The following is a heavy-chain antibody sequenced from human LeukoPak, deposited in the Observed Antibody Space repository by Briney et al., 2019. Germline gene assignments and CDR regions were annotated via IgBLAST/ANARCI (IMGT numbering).Heavy chain of an antibody. J-gene: IGHJ4*02. D-gene: IGHD6-13*01. V-gene: IGHV3-33*01. CDR3: ARQIAAVGYYFDY. CDR1: GFTFSSYG. CDR2: IWYDGSNK. Sequence: SGGSLRLSCAASGFTFSSYGMHWVRQAPGKGLEWVAVIWYDGSNKYYADSVKGRFTISRDNSKNTLYLQMNSLRAEDTAVYYCARQIAAVGYYFDYWGQGTLVTVSS.